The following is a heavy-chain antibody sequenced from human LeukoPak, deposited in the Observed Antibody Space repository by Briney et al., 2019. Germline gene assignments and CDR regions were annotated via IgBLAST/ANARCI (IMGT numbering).Heavy chain of an antibody. J-gene: IGHJ6*03. Sequence: KPSETLSLTCTVSGGSISSYYWSWIRQPPGKGLEWIGYIYYSGSTNYNPSLKSRVTISVDTSKNQFSLKLSSVTAADTAVYYCAKDQHVDSGWWYYYYMDVWGKGTTVTVSS. CDR1: GGSISSYY. D-gene: IGHD6-19*01. CDR2: IYYSGST. V-gene: IGHV4-59*01. CDR3: AKDQHVDSGWWYYYYMDV.